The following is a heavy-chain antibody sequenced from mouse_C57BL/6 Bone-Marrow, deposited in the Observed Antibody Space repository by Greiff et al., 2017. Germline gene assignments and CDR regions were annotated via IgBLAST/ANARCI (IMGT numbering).Heavy chain of an antibody. D-gene: IGHD1-1*01. V-gene: IGHV14-4*01. Sequence: DVKLQESGAELVRPGASVKLSCTASGFNIKDDYMHWVKQRPEQGLEWIGWIDPENGDTEYASKFQGKAPITADTSSNTAYLQLSSLPSEATDGYYSTTVVRGVPEGGAGTTHTVYS. CDR1: GFNIKDDY. CDR2: IDPENGDT. CDR3: TTVVRGVPE. J-gene: IGHJ2*01.